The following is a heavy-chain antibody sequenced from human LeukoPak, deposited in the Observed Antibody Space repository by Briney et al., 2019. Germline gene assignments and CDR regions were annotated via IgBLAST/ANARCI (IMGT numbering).Heavy chain of an antibody. CDR1: GYTFTGYY. CDR3: AREVTMVRGVIRFFDY. CDR2: INPNSGGT. Sequence: ASVKVSCKASGYTFTGYYMHWVRQAPGQGLEWMGRINPNSGGTNYAQKFQGRVTMTRDTSIRTAYMELSRLRSDDTAVYYCAREVTMVRGVIRFFDYWGQGNLVTVSS. J-gene: IGHJ4*02. D-gene: IGHD3-10*01. V-gene: IGHV1-2*06.